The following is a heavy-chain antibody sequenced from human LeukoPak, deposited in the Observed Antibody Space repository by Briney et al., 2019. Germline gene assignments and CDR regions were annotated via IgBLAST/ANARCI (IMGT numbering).Heavy chain of an antibody. CDR1: GYTFTGYY. V-gene: IGHV1-2*02. J-gene: IGHJ4*02. CDR2: INPNSGDT. D-gene: IGHD3-22*01. Sequence: GASVKVSCKASGYTFTGYYMRWVRQAPGQGLEWMGWINPNSGDTNYAQKFQGRVTMTRDTSITTAYMELSRLRSDDTAVYYCARTGGYYDSSGYLYYFDYWGQGTLVTVSS. CDR3: ARTGGYYDSSGYLYYFDY.